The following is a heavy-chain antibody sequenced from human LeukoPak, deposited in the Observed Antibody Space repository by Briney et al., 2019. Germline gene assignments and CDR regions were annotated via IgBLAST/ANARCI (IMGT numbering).Heavy chain of an antibody. CDR2: IGGKSTI. J-gene: IGHJ4*02. V-gene: IGHV3-48*02. CDR1: GFTFSTYR. D-gene: IGHD5-18*01. CDR3: ARDHADTATFDY. Sequence: GGSLRLSCAASGFTFSTYRMNWVRHAPGKGLECLAYIGGKSTINYAEPVKGRLTISRDNAKNSLYLQMNSLRDDDAAVYYCARDHADTATFDYWGQGTLVIVFS.